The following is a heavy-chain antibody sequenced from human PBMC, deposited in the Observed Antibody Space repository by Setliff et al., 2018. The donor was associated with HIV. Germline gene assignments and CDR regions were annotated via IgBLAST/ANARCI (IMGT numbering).Heavy chain of an antibody. V-gene: IGHV4-34*01. CDR2: INHSGTT. CDR3: ARQWRDQYNSGVSTEYFQH. Sequence: PSETLSLTCAVYGGSFSGYYWSWIRQPPGKGLEWIGEINHSGTTYYNPSLKSRVTISVDTSKKQFSLKLRSVTAADTAVYYCARQWRDQYNSGVSTEYFQHWGLGTLVTVSS. J-gene: IGHJ1*01. D-gene: IGHD3-22*01. CDR1: GGSFSGYY.